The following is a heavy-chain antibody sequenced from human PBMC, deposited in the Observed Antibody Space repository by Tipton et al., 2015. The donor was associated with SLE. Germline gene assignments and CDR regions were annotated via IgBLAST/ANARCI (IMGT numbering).Heavy chain of an antibody. CDR3: ARDSDYYDSSGSLDY. CDR2: IYYSGST. V-gene: IGHV4-59*11. CDR1: GGSISSHY. Sequence: TLSLTCTVSGGSISSHYWCWIRQPPGKGLEWIGYIYYSGSTNYNPSLKSRVAISVDTSKNQFSLKLSSVTAADTAVYYCARDSDYYDSSGSLDYWGQGTLVTVSS. D-gene: IGHD3-22*01. J-gene: IGHJ4*02.